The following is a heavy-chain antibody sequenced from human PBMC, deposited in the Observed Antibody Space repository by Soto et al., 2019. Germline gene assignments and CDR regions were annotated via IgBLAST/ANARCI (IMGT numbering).Heavy chain of an antibody. CDR1: GYTFASYG. Sequence: GASVNVSCKASGYTFASYGISWVRQAPGQGLEWMGWISAYNGNTNYAQKLQGRVTMTTDTSTSTAYMELRSLRSDDTAVYYCAREGILTGQDAFDIWGQGTMVTVSS. CDR2: ISAYNGNT. J-gene: IGHJ3*02. V-gene: IGHV1-18*01. D-gene: IGHD3-9*01. CDR3: AREGILTGQDAFDI.